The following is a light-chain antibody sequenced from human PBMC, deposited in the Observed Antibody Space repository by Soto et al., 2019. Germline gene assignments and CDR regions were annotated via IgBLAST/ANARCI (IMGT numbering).Light chain of an antibody. Sequence: EIVMTQSPATLSVSPGERATLSCRASLSVSSNFAWYQQRPAQAPRLLISDVSTRATGVPTRFSGSGSGTEFTLTISSLQSEDFAVYYCQQYHDWPLTFGGGTRVEIK. CDR1: LSVSSN. CDR2: DVS. CDR3: QQYHDWPLT. J-gene: IGKJ4*01. V-gene: IGKV3D-15*01.